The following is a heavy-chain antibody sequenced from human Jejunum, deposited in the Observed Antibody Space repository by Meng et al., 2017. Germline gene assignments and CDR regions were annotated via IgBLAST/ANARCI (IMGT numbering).Heavy chain of an antibody. J-gene: IGHJ4*02. Sequence: QVPIQQGGAVLLKPSETLSLTCAVYGGSSSGFYLSWIRQPPGKGLEWIGEIHPSGSTDYNPSLKSRLTISLDTSKNQFSLSLNSATAADTGIYYCTRGTDRAKSGDYWGQGTLVTVSS. V-gene: IGHV4-34*01. CDR3: TRGTDRAKSGDY. CDR2: IHPSGST. D-gene: IGHD1-14*01. CDR1: GGSSSGFY.